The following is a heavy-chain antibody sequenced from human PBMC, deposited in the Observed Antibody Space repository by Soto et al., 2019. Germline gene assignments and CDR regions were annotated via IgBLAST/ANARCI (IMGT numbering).Heavy chain of an antibody. CDR1: GFNFGSHG. CDR3: AKDFKVSGGYYGSLNYYYGMDV. V-gene: IGHV3-30*18. CDR2: ISYDDSLQ. J-gene: IGHJ6*02. D-gene: IGHD3-10*01. Sequence: QVELVESGGGVVQPGRSLRLSCAASGFNFGSHGMHWVRQAPGKGLEWVALISYDDSLQYYSDSVKGRFSISRDNSKSTLLLQMSSLRPEDAAVYYCAKDFKVSGGYYGSLNYYYGMDVWGQGTAVTVSS.